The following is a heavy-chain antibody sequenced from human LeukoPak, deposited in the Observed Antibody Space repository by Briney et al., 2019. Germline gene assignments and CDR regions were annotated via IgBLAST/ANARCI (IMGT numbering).Heavy chain of an antibody. CDR2: IRYDGRNK. CDR1: GFTFSSYW. V-gene: IGHV3-30*02. Sequence: PGGSLRLSCAASGFTFSSYWMSWVRRAPGKGLEWVAFIRYDGRNKYYADSVKGRFTISRDNSKNTLYLQMNSLRAEDTAVYYCAREVGARGGNWFDPWGQGTLVTVSS. CDR3: AREVGARGGNWFDP. D-gene: IGHD1-26*01. J-gene: IGHJ5*02.